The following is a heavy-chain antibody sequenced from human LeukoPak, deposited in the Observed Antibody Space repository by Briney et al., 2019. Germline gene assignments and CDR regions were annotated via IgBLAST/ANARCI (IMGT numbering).Heavy chain of an antibody. D-gene: IGHD3-22*01. J-gene: IGHJ5*02. V-gene: IGHV4-39*01. CDR2: IYYSGST. Sequence: SETLSLTCTVSGDSISSSSYYWVWIRQPPGKGLEWIGSIYYSGSTSYNPSLKSRVTISVDTSKSQFSLKLSSVTATDTAVYYCAGQAWEYYDSIGNWALHCFDPWGQGTLVTVSS. CDR1: GDSISSSSYY. CDR3: AGQAWEYYDSIGNWALHCFDP.